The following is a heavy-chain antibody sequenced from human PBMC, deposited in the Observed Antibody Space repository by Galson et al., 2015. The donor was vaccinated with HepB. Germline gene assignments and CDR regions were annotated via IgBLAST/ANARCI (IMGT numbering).Heavy chain of an antibody. V-gene: IGHV1-2*06. CDR3: ARDITDEWELPGAFDY. D-gene: IGHD1-26*01. J-gene: IGHJ4*02. Sequence: SVKVSCKASGYTFTGNYLHWVRQAPGQGLEWMGRINPKNGGTNYAQNFQGRVTMTSDTSIRTAYMEVRSLRSDDTAVYYCARDITDEWELPGAFDYWGQGALVTVSS. CDR2: INPKNGGT. CDR1: GYTFTGNY.